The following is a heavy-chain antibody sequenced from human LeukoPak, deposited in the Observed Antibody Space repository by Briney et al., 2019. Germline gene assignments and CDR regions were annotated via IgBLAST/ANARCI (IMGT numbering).Heavy chain of an antibody. J-gene: IGHJ3*02. CDR2: ISSSSNYI. V-gene: IGHV3-21*01. CDR1: GFTFSSYS. D-gene: IGHD3-10*01. CDR3: ARNPSGSRLRVGGAFVI. Sequence: GGSLRLSCAASGFTFSSYSMNWVRQAPGKGLEWVSYISSSSNYIYYADSVKGRFTISRDNAKNSLYLQMNSLRAEDTAVYYCARNPSGSRLRVGGAFVIWGQGTMVTVSS.